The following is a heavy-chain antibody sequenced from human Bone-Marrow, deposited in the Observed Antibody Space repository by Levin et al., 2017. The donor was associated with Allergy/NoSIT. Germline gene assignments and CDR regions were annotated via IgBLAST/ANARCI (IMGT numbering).Heavy chain of an antibody. CDR1: GFTFSSYF. CDR3: ATAGESGSYCDY. V-gene: IGHV3-30*04. J-gene: IGHJ4*02. Sequence: GGSLRLSCAASGFTFSSYFMHLVRTSRSKGLEWVTVISSDGSNKHYADSVKGRFTISRDNSKNTLYLQMNSLRAEDTAVYYCATAGESGSYCDYWGQGTLVTVSS. D-gene: IGHD1-26*01. CDR2: ISSDGSNK.